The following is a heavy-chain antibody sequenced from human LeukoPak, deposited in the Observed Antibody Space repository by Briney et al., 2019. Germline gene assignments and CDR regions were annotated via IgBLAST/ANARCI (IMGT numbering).Heavy chain of an antibody. Sequence: GGSLRLSCAASGFSVSSNYMSWVRQAPGKGLEWVSVIYSSGRTYYADSVKGRFTISRDNSKNTLYLQMNSLRAEDTAVYYCARDRPGANFDYWGQGAPVTVSS. V-gene: IGHV3-53*01. D-gene: IGHD7-27*01. CDR3: ARDRPGANFDY. J-gene: IGHJ4*02. CDR1: GFSVSSNY. CDR2: IYSSGRT.